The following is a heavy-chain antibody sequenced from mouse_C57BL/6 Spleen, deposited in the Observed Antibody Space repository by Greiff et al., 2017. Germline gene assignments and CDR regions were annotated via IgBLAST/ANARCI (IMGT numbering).Heavy chain of an antibody. V-gene: IGHV1-7*01. J-gene: IGHJ1*03. Sequence: QVQLQQSGAELAKPGASVKLSCKASGYTFTSYWMHWVKQRPGQGLEWIGYINPSSGYTKYNQKFKDKPTLTADKSSSTAYMQLSSLTYEDSAVYYCAREGGYYGSSYGYFDVWGTGTTVTVSS. CDR3: AREGGYYGSSYGYFDV. CDR1: GYTFTSYW. CDR2: INPSSGYT. D-gene: IGHD1-1*01.